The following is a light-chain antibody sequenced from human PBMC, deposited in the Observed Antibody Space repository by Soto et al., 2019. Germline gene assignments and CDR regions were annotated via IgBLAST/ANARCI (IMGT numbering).Light chain of an antibody. J-gene: IGKJ1*01. V-gene: IGKV3-20*01. CDR1: QSVSSSY. CDR3: QQYDRSPWT. CDR2: GTS. Sequence: EIVLTQSPGTLSLSPGERDTLSCRASQSVSSSYLAWYQQKPGQAPRLLIYGTSKRDTGIPDRFSGSGSGTDFTLTISRLEPEEFAVYYCQQYDRSPWTFGQGTKVEIK.